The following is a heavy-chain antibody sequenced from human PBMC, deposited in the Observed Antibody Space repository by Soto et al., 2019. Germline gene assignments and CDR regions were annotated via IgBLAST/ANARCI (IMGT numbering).Heavy chain of an antibody. CDR3: ARVVATVAGPYGMDV. Sequence: QVQLVQSGAEVKKPGASVKVSCRASGYTFTSYVISWVRQAPGQGLEWMGWISAYNVNTNFAQKLQGRVTMTTDTSTSIAYMELRSLRSDDTAVYYCARVVATVAGPYGMDVWGQGTTVTVS. CDR2: ISAYNVNT. V-gene: IGHV1-18*01. J-gene: IGHJ6*02. CDR1: GYTFTSYV. D-gene: IGHD6-19*01.